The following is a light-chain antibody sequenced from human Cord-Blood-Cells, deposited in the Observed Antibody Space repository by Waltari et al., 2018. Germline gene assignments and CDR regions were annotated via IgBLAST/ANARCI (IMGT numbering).Light chain of an antibody. J-gene: IGLJ2*01. CDR1: SRDVGIYIL. V-gene: IGLV2-23*02. Sequence: QPALTQPASVSGSPGQSITISCPGPSRDVGIYILVSWYQPHPGKAPKLISYEVSKRPSGVCNRVSGSKSGNAASLTIAGLQAEDEADYYGCSYAGSSTLVFGGGTKLTVL. CDR2: EVS. CDR3: CSYAGSSTLV.